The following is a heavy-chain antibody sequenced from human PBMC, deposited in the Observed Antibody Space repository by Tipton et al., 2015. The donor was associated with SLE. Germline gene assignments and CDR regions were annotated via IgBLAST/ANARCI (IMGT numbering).Heavy chain of an antibody. D-gene: IGHD2-8*01. CDR2: IYYSGST. Sequence: TLSLTCTVSGGSISSHYWSWIRQPPGKGLEWIGYIYYSGSTNYNPSLKSRVTMSVDTSKNQFSLKLSSVTAADTAVYYCARERNGNWFDPWGQGTLVTVSS. CDR3: ARERNGNWFDP. V-gene: IGHV4-59*11. CDR1: GGSISSHY. J-gene: IGHJ5*02.